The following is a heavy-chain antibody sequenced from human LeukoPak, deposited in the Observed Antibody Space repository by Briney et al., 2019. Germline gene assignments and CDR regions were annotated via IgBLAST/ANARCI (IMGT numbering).Heavy chain of an antibody. D-gene: IGHD3-3*01. CDR3: AREYFRSWSGYYMADY. CDR1: GGTFSSYA. Sequence: SVKVSCKASGGTFSSYAISWVRQAPGQGLEWMGGIIPIFGTANYAQKFQGRVTITADESTSTAYMELSSLRSEDTAVYYCAREYFRSWSGYYMADYWGQGTLVTVSS. J-gene: IGHJ4*02. CDR2: IIPIFGTA. V-gene: IGHV1-69*13.